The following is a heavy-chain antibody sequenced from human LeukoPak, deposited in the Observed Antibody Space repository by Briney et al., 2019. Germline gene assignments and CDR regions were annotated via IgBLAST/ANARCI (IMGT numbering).Heavy chain of an antibody. CDR2: INTDMSST. J-gene: IGHJ4*02. V-gene: IGHV3-74*01. CDR3: ARDLSHCSGGSCYSAHFDY. Sequence: PGGSLRLSCAASRFTLSSYWMHWVRQAPGKGLVWVSRINTDMSSTIYTDSVKGRFTISRDNAKNTLYLQMNSLRAEDTAVYYCARDLSHCSGGSCYSAHFDYWGLGTLVTVSS. CDR1: RFTLSSYW. D-gene: IGHD2-15*01.